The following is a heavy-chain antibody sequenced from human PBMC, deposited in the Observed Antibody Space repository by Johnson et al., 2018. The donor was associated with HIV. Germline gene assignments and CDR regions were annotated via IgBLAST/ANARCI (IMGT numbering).Heavy chain of an antibody. CDR2: IGTAGDT. CDR3: TTSVLQFLEWSQEAFDI. Sequence: VQLVESGGGLVQPGGSLRLSCAASGFTFSSYDMHWVRQATGKGLEWVSAIGTAGDTYYPGSVKGRFTISRENAKNSLYLQMNSLKTEDTAVFYCTTSVLQFLEWSQEAFDIWGQGTEVTVSS. D-gene: IGHD3-3*01. J-gene: IGHJ3*02. CDR1: GFTFSSYD. V-gene: IGHV3-13*01.